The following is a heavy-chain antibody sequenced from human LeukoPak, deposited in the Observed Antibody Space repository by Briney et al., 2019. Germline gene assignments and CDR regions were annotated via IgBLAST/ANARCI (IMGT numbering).Heavy chain of an antibody. CDR1: GASISSDY. CDR2: IYTSGRT. Sequence: SETLSLTCNVSGASISSDYWSWIRQPPGKGLEWIGYIYTSGRTKYNPSLKSRVTISLHTSKKQFSLNLSSVTAADTAVYYCATQGGGAYSSWTFDNWGQGTLVPVSS. J-gene: IGHJ4*02. V-gene: IGHV4-4*09. D-gene: IGHD6-6*01. CDR3: ATQGGGAYSSWTFDN.